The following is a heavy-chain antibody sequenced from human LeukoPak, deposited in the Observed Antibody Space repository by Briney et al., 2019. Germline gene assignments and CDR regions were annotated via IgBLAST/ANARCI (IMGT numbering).Heavy chain of an antibody. CDR3: ARVGCSSTSCYEFDY. CDR1: GFTFSDYY. CDR2: ISSSGSTI. D-gene: IGHD2-2*01. J-gene: IGHJ4*02. V-gene: IGHV3-11*04. Sequence: GGSLRLSFAASGFTFSDYYMSWIRQAPGEGLGWVSYISSSGSTIYCADSVKGRFTISRDNAKNSLYLQMNSLRAEDTAVYYCARVGCSSTSCYEFDYWGQGTLVTVSS.